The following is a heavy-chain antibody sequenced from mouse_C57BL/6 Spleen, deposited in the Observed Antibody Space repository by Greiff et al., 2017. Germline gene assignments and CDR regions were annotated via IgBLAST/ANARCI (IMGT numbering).Heavy chain of an antibody. V-gene: IGHV1-69*01. J-gene: IGHJ3*01. CDR1: GYTFTSYW. CDR3: SRSHYSKYRFAY. Sequence: QVQLQQPGAELVMPGASVKLSCKASGYTFTSYWMHWVKQRPGQGLEWIGEIDPSDSYTNYNQKFKGKSTLTVDKSSSTAYMQLSSLSSEDSAVYYCSRSHYSKYRFAYWGQGTLVTVSA. CDR2: IDPSDSYT. D-gene: IGHD2-5*01.